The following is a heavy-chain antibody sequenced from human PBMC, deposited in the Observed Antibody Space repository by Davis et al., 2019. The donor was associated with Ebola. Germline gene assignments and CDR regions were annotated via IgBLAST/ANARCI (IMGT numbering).Heavy chain of an antibody. V-gene: IGHV4-59*11. Sequence: PSETLSLTCTVSGGSISYHYWSWIRQPPGTGLEWIGHVYFSGSTNYNPSLELRVTISVDTSKNQFSLNLSSVTAADTALYYCARGWLVWAFDIWGQGTMVTVSS. CDR3: ARGWLVWAFDI. D-gene: IGHD6-19*01. CDR1: GGSISYHY. CDR2: VYFSGST. J-gene: IGHJ3*02.